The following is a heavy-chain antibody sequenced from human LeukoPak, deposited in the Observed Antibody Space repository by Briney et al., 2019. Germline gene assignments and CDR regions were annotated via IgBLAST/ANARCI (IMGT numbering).Heavy chain of an antibody. Sequence: SVKVSCKASGGTFSSYAISWVRQAPGQGLEWMGGIIPIFGTANYAQKFQGRVTITADESTSTAYMELSSLRSEDPAVYYCARGDIVVVPAANYYYYYMDVWGKGTTVTVSS. D-gene: IGHD2-2*01. V-gene: IGHV1-69*13. CDR3: ARGDIVVVPAANYYYYYMDV. CDR2: IIPIFGTA. CDR1: GGTFSSYA. J-gene: IGHJ6*03.